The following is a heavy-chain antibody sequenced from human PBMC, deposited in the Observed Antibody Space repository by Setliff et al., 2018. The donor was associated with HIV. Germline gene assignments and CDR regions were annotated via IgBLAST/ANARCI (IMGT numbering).Heavy chain of an antibody. V-gene: IGHV4-59*01. J-gene: IGHJ4*02. D-gene: IGHD2-15*01. Sequence: SETLSLTCTVSSVSFSSYSWTWIRQPPGKGLEWIGYLSYSGSTSYNPSLKSRVAISLDTSTSKDEFSLKLTSVTAADTAVYFCARVHYSWDSFDYWGQGTLVTVSS. CDR3: ARVHYSWDSFDY. CDR2: LSYSGST. CDR1: SVSFSSYS.